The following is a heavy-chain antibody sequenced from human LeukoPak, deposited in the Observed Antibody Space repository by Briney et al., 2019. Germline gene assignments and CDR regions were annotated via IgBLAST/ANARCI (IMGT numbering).Heavy chain of an antibody. D-gene: IGHD5-12*01. V-gene: IGHV4-39*01. CDR1: GGSISSSSYY. J-gene: IGHJ6*02. Sequence: PSETLSLTCTVSGGSISSSSYYWGWIRQPPGKGLEWIGSIYYSGSTYYNPSLKSRVTISVDTSKDQFSLKLSSETAADTAVYYCARHGYGYSGYDYSFDYYGMDVWGQGTTVTVSS. CDR2: IYYSGST. CDR3: ARHGYGYSGYDYSFDYYGMDV.